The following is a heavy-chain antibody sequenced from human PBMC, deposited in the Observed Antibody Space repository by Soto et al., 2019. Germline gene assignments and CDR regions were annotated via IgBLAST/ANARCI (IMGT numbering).Heavy chain of an antibody. CDR3: AKDQDTRSSNGWFDP. V-gene: IGHV3-23*01. CDR1: GFTFSSYA. Sequence: GGSLRLSCTASGFTFSSYAMSWVRQAPGKGLEWVSGISGSGGSTYYADSVKGRFTISRDNSKNTLYLQMNSLRAEDTAVYYCAKDQDTRSSNGWFDPWGQGTLVTVSS. D-gene: IGHD2-8*01. J-gene: IGHJ5*02. CDR2: ISGSGGST.